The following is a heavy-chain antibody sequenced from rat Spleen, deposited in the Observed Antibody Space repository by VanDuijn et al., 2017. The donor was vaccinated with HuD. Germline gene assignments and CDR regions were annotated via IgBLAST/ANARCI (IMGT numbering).Heavy chain of an antibody. CDR3: IRESLPGYNSHWFVY. Sequence: QGQVKESGPGLVQPSQTLSLTCTVSGFSLTSNGVSWVRQTPGKGLEWIAAISSGGSTYYNSALKSRLSISRDTSKSQVFLKMNSLQTEDTAIYFCIRESLPGYNSHWFVYWGQGTLVTVSS. CDR1: GFSLTSNG. J-gene: IGHJ3*01. CDR2: ISSGGST. D-gene: IGHD1-4*01. V-gene: IGHV2S12*01.